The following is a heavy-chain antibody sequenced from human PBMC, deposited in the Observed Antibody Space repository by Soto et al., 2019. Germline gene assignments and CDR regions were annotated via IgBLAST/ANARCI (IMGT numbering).Heavy chain of an antibody. CDR1: GYRFSDYW. V-gene: IGHV5-51*01. CDR3: ARVLHNQLLFFDY. D-gene: IGHD2-2*01. Sequence: GESLKISCKSSGYRFSDYWIGWVRQMPGKGLEWMGIMYPGDSETRYSPSFQGQVIISADKSITTAYLQWTSLRAEDTAIYYCARVLHNQLLFFDYWGQGTQVTVSS. CDR2: MYPGDSET. J-gene: IGHJ4*02.